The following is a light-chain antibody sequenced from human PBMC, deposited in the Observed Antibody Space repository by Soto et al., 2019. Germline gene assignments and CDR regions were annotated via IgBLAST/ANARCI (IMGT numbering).Light chain of an antibody. CDR1: SRDIGTSNF. V-gene: IGLV2-14*02. CDR2: EVT. CDR3: SSYTGAYTLV. Sequence: LTQRASVSGSPGQSITISCTGSSRDIGTSNFVSWYQQYPGKAPKLIIYEVTNRPSGVSDRFSGSKSGNTASLTISGLQAEDEADYYCSSYTGAYTLVFGTGTKVTVL. J-gene: IGLJ1*01.